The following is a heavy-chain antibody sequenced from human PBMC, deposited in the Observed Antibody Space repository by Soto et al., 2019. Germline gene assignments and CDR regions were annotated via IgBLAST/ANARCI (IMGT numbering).Heavy chain of an antibody. Sequence: GGSLRLSCAASEFTFANAWISWVRQAPGKGLEWVGRIKSKADGGTTDYAAPVKGRFTISRDESQNTLYLQMNSLKTEDTAVYYCTSLYYGHWGQGTLVTVSS. J-gene: IGHJ4*02. V-gene: IGHV3-15*01. CDR1: EFTFANAW. D-gene: IGHD4-17*01. CDR2: IKSKADGGTT. CDR3: TSLYYGH.